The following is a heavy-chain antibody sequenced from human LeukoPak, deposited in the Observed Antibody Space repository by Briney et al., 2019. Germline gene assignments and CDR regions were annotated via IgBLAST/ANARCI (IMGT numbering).Heavy chain of an antibody. J-gene: IGHJ5*02. D-gene: IGHD1-1*01. CDR2: IYYSGST. Sequence: ASETLSLTCTVSGSSIGTYSWSWIRQPPGKGLEWIGYIYYSGSTNYNPSLKSRVTISVDTSKNQFSLKLSSVTAADTAVYYCARLKVPPLGNWNDGWFDPWGQGTLVTVSS. CDR1: GSSIGTYS. V-gene: IGHV4-59*08. CDR3: ARLKVPPLGNWNDGWFDP.